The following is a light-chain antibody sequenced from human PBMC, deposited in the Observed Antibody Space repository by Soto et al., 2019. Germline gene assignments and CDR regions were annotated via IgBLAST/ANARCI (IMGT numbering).Light chain of an antibody. CDR3: QKYNIAPLT. CDR2: AAS. J-gene: IGKJ4*01. CDR1: QGISTY. V-gene: IGKV1-27*01. Sequence: DIQMTQSPSSLSASVGGRVTITCRASQGISTYLAWYQQKPGKVPKLLISAASTLQSGVPSRFSGSGSGTEFTLTISSLQPEDVATYYCQKYNIAPLTFGGGTKVEIK.